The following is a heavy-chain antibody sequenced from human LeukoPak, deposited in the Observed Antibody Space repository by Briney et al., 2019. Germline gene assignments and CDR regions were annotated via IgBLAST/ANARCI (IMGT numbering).Heavy chain of an antibody. D-gene: IGHD6-19*01. V-gene: IGHV3-48*03. CDR3: AREGIVVADDAFDI. CDR1: GFIFSSYE. Sequence: GGSLRVACAASGFIFSSYEMNWVRQAPGKGLEWVSYISSAGPSIFYADSVKGRFTISRDNAKNSLYLQMNSLRAEDTAVYFCAREGIVVADDAFDIWGQGTMVTVSS. CDR2: ISSAGPSI. J-gene: IGHJ3*02.